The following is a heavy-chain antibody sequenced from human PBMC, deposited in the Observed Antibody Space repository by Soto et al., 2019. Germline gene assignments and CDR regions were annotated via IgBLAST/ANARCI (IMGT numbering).Heavy chain of an antibody. CDR1: GFNFSSYG. V-gene: IGHV3-30*18. Sequence: PLILSYTASGFNFSSYGMHWVRKAPGKGLEWVAVISYDGSNKYYADSVKGRFTISRDNSKNTLYLQMNSLRAEDTAVYYCANGELVDIVAIRPNWADHHDAFDIWGQGTMVTVSS. J-gene: IGHJ3*02. CDR2: ISYDGSNK. D-gene: IGHD5-12*01. CDR3: ANGELVDIVAIRPNWADHHDAFDI.